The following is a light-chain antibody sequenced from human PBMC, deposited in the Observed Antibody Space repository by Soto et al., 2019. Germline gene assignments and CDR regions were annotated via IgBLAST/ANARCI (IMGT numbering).Light chain of an antibody. CDR1: QSVTSDY. Sequence: EIVLTQSPASLSFSPGETATLSVWASQSVTSDYLAWYQQKPFQAPRLLIYGASTRAAGIPDRFSGGGSGTAFTLTISSLQPADFATFYCQQPDSLPLTFGQGTRLEIK. CDR2: GAS. J-gene: IGKJ5*01. V-gene: IGKV3D-7*01. CDR3: QQPDSLPLT.